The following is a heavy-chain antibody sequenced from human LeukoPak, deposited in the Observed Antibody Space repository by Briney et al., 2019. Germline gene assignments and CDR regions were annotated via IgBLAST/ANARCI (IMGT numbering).Heavy chain of an antibody. CDR1: GFPFSTYS. Sequence: VGSLRLSCAASGFPFSTYSMHWVRQPPGKGLVWVSRISPDGTSRAYADSVQGRFIISRDSAKNTLFLQMNSLTFEDTAVYYCTRDGGLLPDTWGKGTLVTVS. D-gene: IGHD2-21*02. J-gene: IGHJ5*02. V-gene: IGHV3-74*01. CDR3: TRDGGLLPDT. CDR2: ISPDGTSR.